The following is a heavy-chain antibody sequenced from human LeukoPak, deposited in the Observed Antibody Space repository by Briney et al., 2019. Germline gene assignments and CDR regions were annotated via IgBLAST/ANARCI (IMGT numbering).Heavy chain of an antibody. CDR3: ARMYSSGWPFDY. V-gene: IGHV1-69*05. D-gene: IGHD6-19*01. CDR2: IIPIFGTA. CDR1: GGTFSCYA. Sequence: ASVKVSCKASGGTFSCYAISWVRQAPGQGLEWMGGIIPIFGTANYAQKFQGRVTITTDESTSTAYMELSSLRSEDTAVYYCARMYSSGWPFDYWGQGTLVTVSS. J-gene: IGHJ4*02.